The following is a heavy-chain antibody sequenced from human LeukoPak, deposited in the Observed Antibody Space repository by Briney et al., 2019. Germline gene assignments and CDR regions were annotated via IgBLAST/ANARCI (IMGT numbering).Heavy chain of an antibody. CDR2: IFSNDEK. V-gene: IGHV2-26*01. CDR1: RFSLSNARMG. J-gene: IGHJ5*02. Sequence: SGPTLVNPAETLTLTCTVSRFSLSNARMGVSWIRQPPGKALEWLAHIFSNDEKSYSTSLKSRLTISKDTSKSQVVLTMTNMDPVDTATYYCARIPGYSSSWYKGDWFDPWGQGTLVTVSS. D-gene: IGHD6-13*01. CDR3: ARIPGYSSSWYKGDWFDP.